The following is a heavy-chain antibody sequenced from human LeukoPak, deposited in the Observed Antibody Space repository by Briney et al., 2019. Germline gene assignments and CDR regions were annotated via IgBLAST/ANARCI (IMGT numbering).Heavy chain of an antibody. V-gene: IGHV5-51*01. J-gene: IGHJ5*02. Sequence: GESLKISCKGSGYRFTSYWIGWVRQMPEKGLEWMGIIYPGDSDTRYSPSFQGQVTISADKSISTAYLQWSSLKASDTAMYYCARTLKDNWFDPWGQGTLVTVSS. CDR2: IYPGDSDT. CDR1: GYRFTSYW. CDR3: ARTLKDNWFDP.